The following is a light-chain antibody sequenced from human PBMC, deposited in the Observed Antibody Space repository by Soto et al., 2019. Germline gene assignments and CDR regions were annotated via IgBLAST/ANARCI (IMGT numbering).Light chain of an antibody. CDR3: QHRNSCPPT. CDR1: QSVSNY. V-gene: IGKV3-11*01. J-gene: IGKJ3*01. Sequence: EIVLTQSPATLSLSPGERATLSCRASQSVSNYLAWYQQIPGQAPRLLIYDASNRATGITARFSGSGSGTDFTLPISSLESEDFAVVYCQHRNSCPPTFGPGTKVDVK. CDR2: DAS.